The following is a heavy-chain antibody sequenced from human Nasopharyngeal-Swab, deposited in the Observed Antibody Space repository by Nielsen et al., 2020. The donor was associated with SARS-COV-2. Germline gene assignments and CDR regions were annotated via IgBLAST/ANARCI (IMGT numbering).Heavy chain of an antibody. CDR2: ISWNSGSI. CDR3: AKGGCSSTSCNVYYYYGMDV. D-gene: IGHD2-2*01. Sequence: GGSLRLSCAASGFTFSDYYMSWIRQAPGKGLEWVSCISWNSGSIGYADSVKGRFTISRDNAKNSLYLQMNSLRAEDTALYYCAKGGCSSTSCNVYYYYGMDVWGQGTTVTVSS. V-gene: IGHV3-9*01. J-gene: IGHJ6*02. CDR1: GFTFSDYY.